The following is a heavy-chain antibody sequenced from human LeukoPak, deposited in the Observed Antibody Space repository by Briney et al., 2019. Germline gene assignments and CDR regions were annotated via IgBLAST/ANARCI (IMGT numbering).Heavy chain of an antibody. CDR1: SGSISNSNW. CDR3: AGGRGDYGPGTFDI. V-gene: IGHV4-4*02. Sequence: SETLSLTCAVSSGSISNSNWWSWVRQPPGKGLEWIGEIYHSGSTNYNPSLKSRVTISVDKSKNQLSLKLGSVTAADTAVYYCAGGRGDYGPGTFDIWGQGTMVTVSS. J-gene: IGHJ3*02. CDR2: IYHSGST. D-gene: IGHD4-17*01.